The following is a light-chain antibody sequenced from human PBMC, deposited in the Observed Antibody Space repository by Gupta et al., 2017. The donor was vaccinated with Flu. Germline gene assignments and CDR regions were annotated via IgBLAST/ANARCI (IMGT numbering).Light chain of an antibody. CDR1: QIFSSH. Sequence: SPPTLSLSPRETPTRSCRASQIFSSHVAWYQQKPGQAPSPLIYDASNMATGIPARFIGSGSGTDFTLTISSLEPEDFAVYYCQQRSNWPTFGQGTKVEIK. V-gene: IGKV3-11*01. CDR3: QQRSNWPT. J-gene: IGKJ1*01. CDR2: DAS.